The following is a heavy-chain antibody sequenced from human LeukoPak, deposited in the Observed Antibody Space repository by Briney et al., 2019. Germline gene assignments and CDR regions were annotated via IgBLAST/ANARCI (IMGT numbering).Heavy chain of an antibody. J-gene: IGHJ4*02. CDR1: GFTFSSYA. D-gene: IGHD6-13*01. Sequence: PGGSLRLSCAASGFTFSSYAMSWVRQAPGKGLEWVSTISGSGGSTSYAQKFQGRVAMTRDTSTSRVYMEVSSLRSEDTAVYYCARTYSSSDEFDYWGQGTLVTVSS. CDR3: ARTYSSSDEFDY. V-gene: IGHV3-23*01. CDR2: ISGSGGST.